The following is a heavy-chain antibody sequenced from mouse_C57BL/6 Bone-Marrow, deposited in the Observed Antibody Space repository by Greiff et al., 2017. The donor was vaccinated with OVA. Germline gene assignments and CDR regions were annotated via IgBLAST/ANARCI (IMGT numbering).Heavy chain of an antibody. CDR3: ARHGYYAVDY. CDR2: IYPGGGYT. V-gene: IGHV1-63*01. Sequence: QVQLQQSGAELVRPGTSVKMSCKASGFTFTNYWIGWAKQRPGHGLEWIGDIYPGGGYTNYNETFKGKATLTADKSSSTAYMQLSSLTTEDSAIYYCARHGYYAVDYWGQGTTVTVSS. CDR1: GFTFTNYW. J-gene: IGHJ4*01.